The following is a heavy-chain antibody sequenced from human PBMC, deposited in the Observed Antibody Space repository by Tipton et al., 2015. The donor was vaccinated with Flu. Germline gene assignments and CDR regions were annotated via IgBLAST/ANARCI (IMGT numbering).Heavy chain of an antibody. D-gene: IGHD2-15*01. CDR1: ADSISSNY. V-gene: IGHV4-59*01. CDR2: IYSSART. CDR3: ARDTFRYCSGASCLSDYYYYGMDV. J-gene: IGHJ6*02. Sequence: TLSLTCSVSADSISSNYWSWIRQPPGKGLEWIGYIYSSARTNYNSSLESRVTISVDTSKNQFSLNLSSVTAADTAVYYCARDTFRYCSGASCLSDYYYYGMDVWGQGTTVTVSS.